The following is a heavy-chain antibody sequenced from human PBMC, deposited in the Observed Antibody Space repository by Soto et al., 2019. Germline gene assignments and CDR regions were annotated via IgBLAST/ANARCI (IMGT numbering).Heavy chain of an antibody. D-gene: IGHD3-10*02. CDR3: ARVVLFGTPTGYFDL. CDR1: GFTFSDHY. CDR2: TRNKANSYTT. Sequence: EVQLVESGGGLVQPGGSLRLSCAASGFTFSDHYMDWVRQAPGKGLEWVGRTRNKANSYTTEYAASVKGRFTISRVDSKNSLYLQMNSLKTEDTAVYYCARVVLFGTPTGYFDLWGRGTLVTVSS. V-gene: IGHV3-72*01. J-gene: IGHJ2*01.